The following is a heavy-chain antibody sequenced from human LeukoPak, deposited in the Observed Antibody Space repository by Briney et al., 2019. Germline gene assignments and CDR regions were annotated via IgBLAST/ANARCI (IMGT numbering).Heavy chain of an antibody. Sequence: PGGSLRLSCPASGFTFSSFEMAWVRQPPGKGLEWVSYISDSGNTIKYADSVKGRFTIPRDYAKNSLCLQMNSLRVEDTAVYYCAGGPQYSGSYAYWGQGTLVTVSS. CDR3: AGGPQYSGSYAY. V-gene: IGHV3-48*03. D-gene: IGHD1-26*01. CDR1: GFTFSSFE. CDR2: ISDSGNTI. J-gene: IGHJ4*02.